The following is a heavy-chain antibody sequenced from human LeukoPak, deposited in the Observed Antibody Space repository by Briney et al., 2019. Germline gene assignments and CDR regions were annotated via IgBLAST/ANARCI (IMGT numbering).Heavy chain of an antibody. D-gene: IGHD1-26*01. CDR2: INPNSGDT. V-gene: IGHV1-2*02. J-gene: IGHJ4*02. CDR3: ARDDIVGSVDFDY. Sequence: ASVKVSCKASGFPFSDFYIHWVRQAPGQGLVWMGWINPNSGDTKYTQRFQGRVTMTRDTSISTAYMEMTSLRYDDTAVYYCARDDIVGSVDFDYWGQGTLVTVSS. CDR1: GFPFSDFY.